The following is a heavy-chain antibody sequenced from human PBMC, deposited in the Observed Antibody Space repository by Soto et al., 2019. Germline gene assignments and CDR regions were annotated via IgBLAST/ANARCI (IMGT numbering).Heavy chain of an antibody. D-gene: IGHD3-3*01. Sequence: SETLSLTCSVYGGSLSGYYWSWIRQPPGKGLEWIGEINHSGSTNYNPSLKSRVTISVDTSKNQFSLKLSSVTAADTAVYYCARGPHVSRGFWSGYEGGYYYYGMDVWGQGTTVTVSS. V-gene: IGHV4-34*01. CDR3: ARGPHVSRGFWSGYEGGYYYYGMDV. CDR2: INHSGST. J-gene: IGHJ6*02. CDR1: GGSLSGYY.